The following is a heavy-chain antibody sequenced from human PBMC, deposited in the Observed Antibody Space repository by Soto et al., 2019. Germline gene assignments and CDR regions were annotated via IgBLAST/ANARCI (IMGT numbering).Heavy chain of an antibody. Sequence: TGGSLRLCCAASGFTFSSYSMNWVRQAPGKGLEWVSSISGSSSYIYYADSVKGRFTISRDDAKNSLYLQMNSLRAEDTAVYYCTRDRQDDSSGYYSDAFDIWGQGTMVTVSS. CDR1: GFTFSSYS. D-gene: IGHD3-22*01. CDR3: TRDRQDDSSGYYSDAFDI. CDR2: ISGSSSYI. V-gene: IGHV3-21*01. J-gene: IGHJ3*02.